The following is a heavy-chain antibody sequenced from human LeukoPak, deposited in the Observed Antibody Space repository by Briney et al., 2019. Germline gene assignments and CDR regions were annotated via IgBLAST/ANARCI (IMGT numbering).Heavy chain of an antibody. CDR1: GYTFTSYA. J-gene: IGHJ3*02. D-gene: IGHD1-26*01. Sequence: ASVKVSCKASGYTFTSYAMNWVRQAPGQGLEWMGWINTNTGNPTYAQGFTGRFVFSLGTSVSTAYLQISSLKAEDTAVYYCARLNRVGSYNVIDIWGQGTMVTVSS. CDR3: ARLNRVGSYNVIDI. V-gene: IGHV7-4-1*02. CDR2: INTNTGNP.